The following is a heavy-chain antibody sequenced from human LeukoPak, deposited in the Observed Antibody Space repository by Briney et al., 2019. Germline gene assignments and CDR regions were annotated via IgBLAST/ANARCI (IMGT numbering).Heavy chain of an antibody. CDR1: GFTFSSYA. V-gene: IGHV3-23*01. Sequence: PGGSLRLSCAASGFTFSSYAMSWVRQAPGKGLEWVSAISGSGGSTYYADSVKGRFTISRDNSKNTLYLQMNSLRAEDTAVYYCAKSALGSYCSGGSCYTTWDHYFDYWGQGTLVTVSS. CDR2: ISGSGGST. D-gene: IGHD2-15*01. J-gene: IGHJ4*02. CDR3: AKSALGSYCSGGSCYTTWDHYFDY.